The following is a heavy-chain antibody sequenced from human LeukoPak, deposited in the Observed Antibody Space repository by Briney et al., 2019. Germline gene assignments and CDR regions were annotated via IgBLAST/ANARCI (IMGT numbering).Heavy chain of an antibody. V-gene: IGHV3-48*01. CDR1: GFTFSTSS. D-gene: IGHD1-1*01. CDR2: IITSGTT. CDR3: AKGGTTGTTSPLRAFDI. J-gene: IGHJ3*02. Sequence: GGSLRLSCAASGFTFSTSSMNWVRQAPGKGLEWVSYIITSGTTYYADSVEGRFTISRDNSKNTQYLQMNSLRAEDTAVYYCAKGGTTGTTSPLRAFDIWGQGTMVTVSS.